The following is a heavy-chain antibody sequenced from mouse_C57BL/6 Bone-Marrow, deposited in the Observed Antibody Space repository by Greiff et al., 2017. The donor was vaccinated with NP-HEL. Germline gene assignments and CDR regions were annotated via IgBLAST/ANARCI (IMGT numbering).Heavy chain of an antibody. CDR2: SRNKANDYTT. CDR3: ARDYYYGNAMDY. D-gene: IGHD1-1*01. Sequence: EVMLVESGGGLVQSGRSLRLSCATSGFTFSDFYMEWVRQAPGKGLEWIAASRNKANDYTTEYSASVKGRFIVSRDTSQSILYLQMNALRAEDTAIYYCARDYYYGNAMDYWGQGTSVTVSS. V-gene: IGHV7-1*01. J-gene: IGHJ4*01. CDR1: GFTFSDFY.